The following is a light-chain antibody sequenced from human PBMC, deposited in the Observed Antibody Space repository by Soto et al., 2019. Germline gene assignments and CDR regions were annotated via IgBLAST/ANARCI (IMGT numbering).Light chain of an antibody. CDR1: QGISSY. V-gene: IGKV1-9*01. CDR2: AAS. J-gene: IGKJ5*01. CDR3: QQLNSYPIT. Sequence: IQLTQSPSSLSASVGDRVTITCRASQGISSYLAWYQQKPGKAPNLLIYAASTLQSGVPSRFSGSGSGTDFTLTISSLQPEDFATYDCQQLNSYPITFGQGTRLEIK.